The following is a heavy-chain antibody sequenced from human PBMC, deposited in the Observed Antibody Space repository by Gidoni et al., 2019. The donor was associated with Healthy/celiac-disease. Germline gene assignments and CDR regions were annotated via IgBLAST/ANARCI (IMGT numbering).Heavy chain of an antibody. V-gene: IGHV3-21*01. J-gene: IGHJ6*02. CDR1: GFTFSSYS. D-gene: IGHD3-9*01. Sequence: EVQLVESGGGLVKPGGSLRLSCAASGFTFSSYSMNWVRQAPGTGLGWVSSIRSSSSYIYYADSVKGRFTISRDNAKNSLYLQMNSLRAEDTAVYYCARDEYYDILTGYSLYYYYYGMDVWGQGTTVTVSS. CDR2: IRSSSSYI. CDR3: ARDEYYDILTGYSLYYYYYGMDV.